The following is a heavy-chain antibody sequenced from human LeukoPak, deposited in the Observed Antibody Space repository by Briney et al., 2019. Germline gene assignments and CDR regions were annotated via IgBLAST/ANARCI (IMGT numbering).Heavy chain of an antibody. Sequence: ASVKVSCKASGYTFTSYGISWVRQPPGQGLEWMGWNSAYNGNTNYAQKLQGKVTKTTDTSKSTAYMELRSLRSDDTAVYYCASATVRSYYYGMDVWGQGTTVTVSS. CDR3: ASATVRSYYYGMDV. J-gene: IGHJ6*02. CDR1: GYTFTSYG. CDR2: NSAYNGNT. V-gene: IGHV1-18*01. D-gene: IGHD3-10*01.